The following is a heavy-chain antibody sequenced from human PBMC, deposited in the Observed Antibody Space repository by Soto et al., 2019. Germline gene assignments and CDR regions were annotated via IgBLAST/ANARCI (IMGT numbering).Heavy chain of an antibody. V-gene: IGHV3-23*01. CDR1: GFPFSSYA. Sequence: GGSLRLSCVASGFPFSSYAMSWVRQTPGKGLEWVSGISGSGGRTYYADSAKGRFTISRDNSNNTLSLQMHILRVEDTAVYFCAKGGYYSLFDIWGQGTMVTVSS. J-gene: IGHJ3*02. CDR3: AKGGYYSLFDI. CDR2: ISGSGGRT. D-gene: IGHD3-16*01.